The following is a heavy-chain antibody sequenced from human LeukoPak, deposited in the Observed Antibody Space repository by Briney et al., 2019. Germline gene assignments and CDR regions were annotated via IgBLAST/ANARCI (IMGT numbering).Heavy chain of an antibody. CDR3: ARVDYGPDY. D-gene: IGHD4-17*01. CDR1: GFSLSDTR. CDR2: ISSSGSTI. V-gene: IGHV3-48*04. J-gene: IGHJ4*02. Sequence: GGSLRLSCVGSGFSLSDTRMNWVRQAPGKGLEWVSYISSSGSTIYYADSVKGRFTISRDNAKDSLYLQMNSLRAEDTAVYYCARVDYGPDYWGQGTLVTVSS.